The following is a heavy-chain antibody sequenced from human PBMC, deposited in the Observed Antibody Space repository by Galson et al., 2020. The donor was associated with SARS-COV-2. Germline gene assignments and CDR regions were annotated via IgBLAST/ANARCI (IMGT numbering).Heavy chain of an antibody. D-gene: IGHD3-3*01. CDR1: GFTFSDYA. J-gene: IGHJ5*02. CDR3: ARDSQSFGVIVEHSWFDP. Sequence: GGSLRLSCAASGFTFSDYAMYWVRQAPGKGLEWVAVISFDGGSKDHADSVKGRCTISRDNSKNTLYLQMNSLRAADTAVYYCARDSQSFGVIVEHSWFDPWGQGTLVIVSS. CDR2: ISFDGGSK. V-gene: IGHV3-30-3*01.